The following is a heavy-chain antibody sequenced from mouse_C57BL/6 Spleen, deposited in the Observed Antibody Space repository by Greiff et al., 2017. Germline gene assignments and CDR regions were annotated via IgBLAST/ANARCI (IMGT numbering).Heavy chain of an antibody. D-gene: IGHD4-1*01. CDR3: ARGGLGSYYFDY. J-gene: IGHJ2*01. V-gene: IGHV1-82*01. CDR2: IYPGDGDT. CDR1: GYAFSSSW. Sequence: VQLQESGPELVKPGASVKISCKASGYAFSSSWMNWVKQRPGQGLEWIGRIYPGDGDTNYNGKFKGKATLTADKSSSTAYMQLSSLTSEDSAVYFCARGGLGSYYFDYWGQGTTLTVSS.